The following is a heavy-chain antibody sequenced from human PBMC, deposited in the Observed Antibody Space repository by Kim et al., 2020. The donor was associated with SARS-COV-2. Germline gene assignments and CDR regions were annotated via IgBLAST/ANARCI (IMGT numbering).Heavy chain of an antibody. Sequence: KFQGRVTMARDTSTSAVYIELSSLGSEDTAVYYCARGQCSGGSCYGYFDYWGQGTLVTVSS. D-gene: IGHD2-15*01. V-gene: IGHV1-46*01. CDR3: ARGQCSGGSCYGYFDY. J-gene: IGHJ4*02.